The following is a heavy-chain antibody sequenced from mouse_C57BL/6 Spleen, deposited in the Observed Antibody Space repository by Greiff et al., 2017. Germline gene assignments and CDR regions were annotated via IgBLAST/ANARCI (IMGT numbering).Heavy chain of an antibody. CDR1: GFNIKDYY. Sequence: VQLQQSGAELVRPGASVKLSCTASGFNIKDYYMHWVKQRPEQGLEWIGRIDPEDGDTEYAPKFQGKATMTADTSSNTAYLQLSSLTSEDTAVYYGTTGLWLRRDAMDYWGQGTSGTGSA. CDR3: TTGLWLRRDAMDY. D-gene: IGHD2-2*01. CDR2: IDPEDGDT. V-gene: IGHV14-1*01. J-gene: IGHJ4*01.